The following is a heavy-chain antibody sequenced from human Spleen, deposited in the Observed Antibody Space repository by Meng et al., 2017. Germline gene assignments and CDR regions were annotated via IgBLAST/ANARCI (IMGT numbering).Heavy chain of an antibody. CDR3: ARSPEGLGPTTNFDY. Sequence: SGPTLVKPTETLTLTCTVSGFSLSNARMGVSWIRQPPGKALEWLAHIFSSDEKSYSTSLKSRLTISKDTSKSQVVLTMTNMDPVDTATYYCARSPEGLGPTTNFDYWGQGKLVTVSS. D-gene: IGHD1-26*01. CDR2: IFSSDEK. V-gene: IGHV2-26*01. CDR1: GFSLSNARMG. J-gene: IGHJ4*02.